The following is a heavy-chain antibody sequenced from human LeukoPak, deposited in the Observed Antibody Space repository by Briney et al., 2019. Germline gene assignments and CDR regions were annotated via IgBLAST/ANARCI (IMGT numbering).Heavy chain of an antibody. CDR2: ISYDGSNK. CDR1: GFTFSSYA. J-gene: IGHJ4*02. D-gene: IGHD5-12*01. Sequence: GRSLRLSCAASGFTFSSYAMHWVRQAPGKGLEWVAVISYDGSNKYYADSVKGRFTISRDNSKNTLYLQMNSLRAEDTAVYYCAREGYGYSGYLDYWGQGTLVTVSS. V-gene: IGHV3-30*04. CDR3: AREGYGYSGYLDY.